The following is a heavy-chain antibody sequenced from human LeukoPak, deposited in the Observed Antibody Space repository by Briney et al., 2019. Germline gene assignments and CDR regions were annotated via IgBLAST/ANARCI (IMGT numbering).Heavy chain of an antibody. CDR3: ARDNTAVVPAALDYFDY. D-gene: IGHD2-2*01. CDR1: GGSISSYY. J-gene: IGHJ4*02. V-gene: IGHV4-4*07. Sequence: SETLSLTCTVSGGSISSYYWSWIRQPAGKGLEWSGRIYTSGSTNYNPSLKSRDTMSVDTSKNQFSLKLSSVTAADTAVYYCARDNTAVVPAALDYFDYWGQGTLVTVSS. CDR2: IYTSGST.